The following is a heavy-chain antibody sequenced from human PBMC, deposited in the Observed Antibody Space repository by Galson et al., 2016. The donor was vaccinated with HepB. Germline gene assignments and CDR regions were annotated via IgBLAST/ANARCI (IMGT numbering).Heavy chain of an antibody. CDR1: GYTLTELS. CDR2: FDPEDVET. CDR3: ATHSGGTYYTYYGMDV. J-gene: IGHJ6*02. D-gene: IGHD1-26*01. Sequence: SVKVSCKVSGYTLTELSMHWVRQAPGKGLEWMGGFDPEDVETIYAQKFQGRVTMTEDTSTDTAYMELSSLRSEDTAVYYCATHSGGTYYTYYGMDVWGQGTTVTVPS. V-gene: IGHV1-24*01.